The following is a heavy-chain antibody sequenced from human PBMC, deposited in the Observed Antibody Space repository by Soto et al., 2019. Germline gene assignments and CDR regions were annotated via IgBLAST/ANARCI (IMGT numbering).Heavy chain of an antibody. CDR1: GFTFSSYG. CDR3: AKDIHSGSNHLGAYY. D-gene: IGHD1-26*01. CDR2: ISNDGNDK. J-gene: IGHJ4*02. V-gene: IGHV3-30*18. Sequence: QVQVVESGGGVVQSGRSLRLSCAASGFTFSSYGMHWVRQAPGKGLEWVAVISNDGNDKYYIDSVKGRFTISRDNSKNTLYLQMNTLRTEDTALYYCAKDIHSGSNHLGAYYWGQGTLVTVSS.